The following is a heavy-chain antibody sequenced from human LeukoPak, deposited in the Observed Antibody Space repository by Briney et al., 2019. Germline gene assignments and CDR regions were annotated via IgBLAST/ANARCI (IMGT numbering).Heavy chain of an antibody. CDR2: IYYSGST. J-gene: IGHJ4*02. Sequence: SQTLSLTCTVSGGSISSGGYYWSWIRQHPGKGLEWIGYIYYSGSTYYNPSLKSRVTISVDTSKNQFSLKLSSVTAADTAVYYCARRRYSRPYYFDYWGQGTLVTVSS. CDR1: GGSISSGGYY. CDR3: ARRRYSRPYYFDY. V-gene: IGHV4-31*03. D-gene: IGHD6-13*01.